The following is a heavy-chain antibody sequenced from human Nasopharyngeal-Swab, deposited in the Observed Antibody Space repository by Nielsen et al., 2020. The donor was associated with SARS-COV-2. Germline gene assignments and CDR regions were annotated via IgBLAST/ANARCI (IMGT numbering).Heavy chain of an antibody. CDR3: ARDGLNYDFWSAYCMDV. J-gene: IGHJ6*02. CDR2: ISSSTTYI. D-gene: IGHD3-3*01. Sequence: GASLKISCAASGFTFSNYNMNWVRQAPGEGLEWVSSISSSTTYIYYADSVKGRFTISRDNAKNSLYLQMNSLRAEDTAVYYCARDGLNYDFWSAYCMDVWGQGTTVTVSS. CDR1: GFTFSNYN. V-gene: IGHV3-21*01.